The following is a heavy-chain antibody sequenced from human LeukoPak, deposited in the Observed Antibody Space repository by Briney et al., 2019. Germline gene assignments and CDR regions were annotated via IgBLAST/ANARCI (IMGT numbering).Heavy chain of an antibody. D-gene: IGHD3-3*01. CDR2: IYTSGST. V-gene: IGHV4-4*07. Sequence: SETLSLTCTVSGGSISSYYWSWIRQPAGKGLEWIGRIYTSGSTNYNPSLKSRVTMSVDTSKNQFSLKLSSVTAADTAVYYCARVVLRLLESDAFDIWGQGTMVTVSS. J-gene: IGHJ3*02. CDR3: ARVVLRLLESDAFDI. CDR1: GGSISSYY.